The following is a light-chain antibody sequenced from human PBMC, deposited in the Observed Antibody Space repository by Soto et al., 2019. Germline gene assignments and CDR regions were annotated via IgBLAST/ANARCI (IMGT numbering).Light chain of an antibody. CDR2: AAS. CDR1: QGVSTY. V-gene: IGKV1-39*01. J-gene: IGKJ2*01. Sequence: IQMTQSPTSLPASVGDRVTITCRASQGVSTYLNWYQQKPGKAPELMIYAASRLQRGVPARFSGSGSGTDFTLTISVLQPEDFATDYCQQSDSIPHTFGQGTKVDIK. CDR3: QQSDSIPHT.